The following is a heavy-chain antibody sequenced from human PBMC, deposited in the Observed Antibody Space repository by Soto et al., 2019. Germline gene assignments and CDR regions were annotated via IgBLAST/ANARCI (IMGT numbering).Heavy chain of an antibody. J-gene: IGHJ6*02. CDR1: GGTFISYS. CDR3: ARRRSGELNYYGMDV. V-gene: IGHV1-69*13. D-gene: IGHD1-1*01. CDR2: IIPIFGTA. Sequence: ASVNVSCKSSGGTFISYSISWVRQAPGQGLEWMGGIIPIFGTANYAQKFQGRVTITADESTSTAYMELSSLRSEDTAVYYCARRRSGELNYYGMDVWGQGTTVTVSS.